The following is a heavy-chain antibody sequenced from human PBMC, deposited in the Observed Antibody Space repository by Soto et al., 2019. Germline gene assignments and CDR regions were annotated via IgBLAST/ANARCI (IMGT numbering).Heavy chain of an antibody. D-gene: IGHD3-3*01. V-gene: IGHV4-30-2*01. J-gene: IGHJ4*02. Sequence: SETLSLTCAVSGGSISSGGYSWSWIRQPPGKGLEWIGYIYHSGSTYYNPSLKSRVTISVDRSKNQFSLKLSSVTAADTAVYYCARADYDFWSGYWGYYFDYWGQGTLVTVSS. CDR3: ARADYDFWSGYWGYYFDY. CDR1: GGSISSGGYS. CDR2: IYHSGST.